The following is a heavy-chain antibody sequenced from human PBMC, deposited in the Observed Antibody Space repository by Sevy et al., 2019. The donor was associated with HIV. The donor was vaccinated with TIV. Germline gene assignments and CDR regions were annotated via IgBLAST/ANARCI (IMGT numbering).Heavy chain of an antibody. CDR2: ISSNSNTI. CDR3: ARYCSSTTCYLYIDV. J-gene: IGHJ6*03. Sequence: GGSLRLSCAASGFIFNTHAMNWVRQAPGKGLEWVSYISSNSNTIYYADSVKGRFTISRDNAKNSLYLQMNSLRDEDTAVYYCARYCSSTTCYLYIDVWGKGTTVTVSS. CDR1: GFIFNTHA. V-gene: IGHV3-48*02. D-gene: IGHD2-2*01.